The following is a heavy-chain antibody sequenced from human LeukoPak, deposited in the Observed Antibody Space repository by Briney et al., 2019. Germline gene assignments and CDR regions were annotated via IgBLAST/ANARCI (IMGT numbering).Heavy chain of an antibody. CDR1: GFTFSSYW. J-gene: IGHJ4*02. CDR3: SRGRDFDWLLSYFDY. Sequence: GGSLRLSCAASGFTFSSYWMSWVRQAPGKGLEWVANIKQDGSEKYYVDSVKGRFTISRDNAKNSLYLQMNSLRAEDTAVYYCSRGRDFDWLLSYFDYWGQGTLVTVSS. V-gene: IGHV3-7*01. CDR2: IKQDGSEK. D-gene: IGHD3-9*01.